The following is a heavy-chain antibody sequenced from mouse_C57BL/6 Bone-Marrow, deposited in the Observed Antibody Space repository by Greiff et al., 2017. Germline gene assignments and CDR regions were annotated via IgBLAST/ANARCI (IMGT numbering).Heavy chain of an antibody. D-gene: IGHD1-1*01. V-gene: IGHV1-64*01. CDR2: IHPISGST. J-gene: IGHJ3*01. CDR3: ARPRYFYGSSGFAY. Sequence: QVQLQQPGAELVKPGASVKLSCKASGYTFTSYWMHWVKQRPGQGLEWIGMIHPISGSTNYNEKFKSKATLTVDKSSSTAYMQLSSLTSEDSAVYNCARPRYFYGSSGFAYWGEETLVTVSA. CDR1: GYTFTSYW.